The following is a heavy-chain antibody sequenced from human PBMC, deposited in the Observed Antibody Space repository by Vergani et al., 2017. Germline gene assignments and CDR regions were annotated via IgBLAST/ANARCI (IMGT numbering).Heavy chain of an antibody. Sequence: VQVVESGGGLVQPGGSLRLSCAASGFIFSDHYMDWVRQAPGKGLEWVAFIHYDGSHEYYIDSVKGRFTISRDNSKNSLYLDMSSLRAEDTAVYYCVRDVRVSRTWGQGTLVAVSS. V-gene: IGHV3-30*02. J-gene: IGHJ3*01. CDR3: VRDVRVSRT. CDR2: IHYDGSHE. CDR1: GFIFSDHY.